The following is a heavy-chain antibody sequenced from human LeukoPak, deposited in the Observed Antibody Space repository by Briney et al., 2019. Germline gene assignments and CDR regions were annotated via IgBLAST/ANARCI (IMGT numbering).Heavy chain of an antibody. CDR1: GYTFTSYC. V-gene: IGHV5-51*01. J-gene: IGHJ4*02. CDR3: ERIEGSAFDY. Sequence: GESLKTFCRGSGYTFTSYCNGWVRQVPGKGLEWMGIIYPGDSESKYSPSLQGKVTISADKSISTAYLKWNSPEASDTAICYCERIEGSAFDYWGQGTLVTVSS. CDR2: IYPGDSES.